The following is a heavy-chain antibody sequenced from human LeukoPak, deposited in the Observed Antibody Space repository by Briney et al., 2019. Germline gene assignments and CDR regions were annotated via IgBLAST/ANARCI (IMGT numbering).Heavy chain of an antibody. D-gene: IGHD3-10*01. Sequence: AXVKVSCKASGYTFTGYYMHWVRQAPGQGLEWMGRINPNSGGTNYAQKFQGRVTMTRDTSISTAYMELSRLRSDDTAAYYCARDSLGGYEMVRGVILYYYYYMDVWGKGTTVTVSS. CDR3: ARDSLGGYEMVRGVILYYYYYMDV. V-gene: IGHV1-2*06. CDR2: INPNSGGT. CDR1: GYTFTGYY. J-gene: IGHJ6*03.